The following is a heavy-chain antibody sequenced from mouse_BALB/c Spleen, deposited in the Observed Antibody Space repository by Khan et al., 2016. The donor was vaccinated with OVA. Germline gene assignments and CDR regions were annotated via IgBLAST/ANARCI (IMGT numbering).Heavy chain of an antibody. CDR2: ISSDGDYT. CDR1: GFTFSSYS. V-gene: IGHV5-6*01. Sequence: VQLVESGGDLVRPGGSLQLSCTASGFTFSSYSMSWVRQTPDKRLEWVATISSDGDYTYYPDNVKGRFTISRDNARNTLYLQMSSLKSEDTAMYYCASHLTGSFAYWGQGTLVTVSA. D-gene: IGHD4-1*01. CDR3: ASHLTGSFAY. J-gene: IGHJ3*01.